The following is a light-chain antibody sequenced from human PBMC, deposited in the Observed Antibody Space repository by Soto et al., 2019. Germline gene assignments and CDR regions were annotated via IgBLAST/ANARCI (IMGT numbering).Light chain of an antibody. CDR3: QHYNHRWA. J-gene: IGKJ1*01. Sequence: SPGERASLSCRAGQSVSTNLAWYQQRPGPAPSLLIYGASTRAAGIPARFSGSGSGTEFTLTITSLQSEDSAVYYRQHYNHRWAFGQGTRGDIK. CDR1: QSVSTN. V-gene: IGKV3-15*01. CDR2: GAS.